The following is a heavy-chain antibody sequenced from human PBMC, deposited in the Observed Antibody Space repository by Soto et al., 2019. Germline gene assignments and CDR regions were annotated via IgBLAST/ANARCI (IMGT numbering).Heavy chain of an antibody. Sequence: PGGSLRLSCAASGFTFTDYALSWVREAPGKGLEGIATIIGIGGSTYLAASVKGRLSISRDNSKNTVSLLMTSRRPEDPAVYFCARGSSGYSSSWYYFDYWGRGTLVTVSS. J-gene: IGHJ4*02. CDR1: GFTFTDYA. D-gene: IGHD6-13*01. CDR3: ARGSSGYSSSWYYFDY. CDR2: IIGIGGST. V-gene: IGHV3-23*01.